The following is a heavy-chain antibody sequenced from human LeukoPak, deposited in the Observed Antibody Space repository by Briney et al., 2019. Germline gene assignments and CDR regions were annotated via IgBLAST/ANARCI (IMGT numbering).Heavy chain of an antibody. CDR3: AQRAGAFDI. CDR1: GFSMSSGLY. D-gene: IGHD6-19*01. V-gene: IGHV4-38-2*01. Sequence: SETLSLTCAVSGFSMSSGLYWAWIRQPPGRGLEWIGSVHHSGSTHYNPSLKSRVTISVDKSKNQFSLKLSSVTAADTAVYYCAQRAGAFDIWGQGTMVTVSS. J-gene: IGHJ3*02. CDR2: VHHSGST.